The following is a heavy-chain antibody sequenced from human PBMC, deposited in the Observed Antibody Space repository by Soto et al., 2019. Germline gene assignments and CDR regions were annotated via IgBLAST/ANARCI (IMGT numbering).Heavy chain of an antibody. CDR2: FNVGNGNT. D-gene: IGHD2-15*01. Sequence: QVQLVQSGAEVKKPGASVKVSCKASGYTFTNSAIHWVRQAPGQTLEGMGWFNVGNGNTKYSQKFQGRATITRDTSASTGYLELSSLISEDTAVYYCARGVVIAANKRLHADYWGRGALVTVSS. CDR3: ARGVVIAANKRLHADY. CDR1: GYTFTNSA. V-gene: IGHV1-3*01. J-gene: IGHJ4*02.